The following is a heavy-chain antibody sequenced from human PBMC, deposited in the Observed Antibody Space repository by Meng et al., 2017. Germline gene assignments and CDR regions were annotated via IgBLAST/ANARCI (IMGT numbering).Heavy chain of an antibody. Sequence: GESLKISCAASGFTFSSYWMHWVRQAPGKGLVWVSRINSDGSSTSYADSVKGRFTISRDNAKNSLYLQMNSLRAEDTAVYYCAREAEIVVVVAATGFDYWGQGTLVTVSS. CDR1: GFTFSSYW. CDR2: INSDGSST. J-gene: IGHJ4*02. V-gene: IGHV3-74*01. D-gene: IGHD2-15*01. CDR3: AREAEIVVVVAATGFDY.